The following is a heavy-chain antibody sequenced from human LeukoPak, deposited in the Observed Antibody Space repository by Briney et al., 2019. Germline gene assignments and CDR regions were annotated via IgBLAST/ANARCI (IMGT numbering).Heavy chain of an antibody. CDR1: GFTFMTYS. CDR3: AKDPPRRGWLQSATPDAFDI. J-gene: IGHJ3*02. CDR2: ISSSSSSYI. D-gene: IGHD5-24*01. Sequence: GGSLRLSCAASGFTFMTYSMNWVRQAPGKGLEWVSSISSSSSSYIYYADSVKGRFTISRDNSKNTLYLQMNSLRAEDTAVYYCAKDPPRRGWLQSATPDAFDIWGQGTMVTVSS. V-gene: IGHV3-21*04.